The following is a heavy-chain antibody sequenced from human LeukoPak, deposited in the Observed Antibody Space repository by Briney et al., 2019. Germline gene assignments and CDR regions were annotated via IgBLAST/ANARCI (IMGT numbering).Heavy chain of an antibody. V-gene: IGHV3-23*01. CDR3: AKDLSYSTDWPYFDN. D-gene: IGHD6-19*01. Sequence: GGSLRLSCATSGFTFSRYAMSWVRQAPGKGLEWVSAISGGGDSTYYADSVKGRFTISRDNSKNTLYLQVNSLRAEDTAVYYCAKDLSYSTDWPYFDNWGQGTLVTVSS. CDR1: GFTFSRYA. J-gene: IGHJ4*02. CDR2: ISGGGDST.